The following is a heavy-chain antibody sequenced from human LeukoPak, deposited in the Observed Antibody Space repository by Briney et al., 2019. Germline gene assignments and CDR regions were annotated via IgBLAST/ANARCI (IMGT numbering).Heavy chain of an antibody. V-gene: IGHV3-33*01. D-gene: IGHD6-13*01. CDR3: ARDRRIAAAGRFDY. Sequence: GGSPRLSCAASGFTFSSYGMHWVRQAPGKGLEWVAVIWYDGSNKYYADSVKSRFTISRDNSKNTLYLQMNSLRAEDTAVYYCARDRRIAAAGRFDYWGQGTLVTVSS. CDR2: IWYDGSNK. CDR1: GFTFSSYG. J-gene: IGHJ4*02.